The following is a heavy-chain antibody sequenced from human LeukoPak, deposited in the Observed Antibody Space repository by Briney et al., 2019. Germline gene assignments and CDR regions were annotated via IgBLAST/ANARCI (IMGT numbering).Heavy chain of an antibody. CDR1: GFTFSSYG. CDR3: ARIEGSGNFDY. Sequence: GGTLRLSCAASGFTFSSYGMSWVRQAPGKGLEWVSYISSSSTIYYADSVKGRFTISRDNAKNSLYLQMNSLRAEDTAVYYCARIEGSGNFDYWGQGTLVTVSS. J-gene: IGHJ4*02. D-gene: IGHD2-15*01. CDR2: ISSSSTI. V-gene: IGHV3-48*01.